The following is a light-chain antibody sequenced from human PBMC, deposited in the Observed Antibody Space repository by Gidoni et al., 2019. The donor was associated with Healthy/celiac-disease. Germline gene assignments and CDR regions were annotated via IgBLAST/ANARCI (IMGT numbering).Light chain of an antibody. CDR2: QDS. CDR3: QAWDSSTASRVV. CDR1: KLGDKY. Sequence: SYELTQPPSVSVSPGQTASITCSGDKLGDKYACWYQQTPGQSPVLVIYQDSKRPSGLPERFSGSNSGNTATLTISGTQAMDEADYYCQAWDSSTASRVVFGGGTKLTVL. J-gene: IGLJ2*01. V-gene: IGLV3-1*01.